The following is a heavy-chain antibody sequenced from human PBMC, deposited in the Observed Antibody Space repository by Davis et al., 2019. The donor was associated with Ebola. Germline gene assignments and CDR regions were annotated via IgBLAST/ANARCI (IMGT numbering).Heavy chain of an antibody. Sequence: GESLKISCKGSGYTFSKSWIVWVRQMPGKGLEWMGIIYPGDSDTRYSPSFEGQVTISVDKSISTAYLQWSSLKASDTAIYYCARLASSSWFHGMDVWGQGTTVTVSS. CDR3: ARLASSSWFHGMDV. CDR2: IYPGDSDT. V-gene: IGHV5-51*01. J-gene: IGHJ6*02. D-gene: IGHD6-13*01. CDR1: GYTFSKSW.